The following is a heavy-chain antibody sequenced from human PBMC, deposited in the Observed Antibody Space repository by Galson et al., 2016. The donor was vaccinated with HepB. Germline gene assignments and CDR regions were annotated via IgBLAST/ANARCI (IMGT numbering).Heavy chain of an antibody. Sequence: SVKVSCKASGYTFTNYAMNWVRQAPGQGLEWLGWINTNTENPTYAQGFTGRFVFSLDTSVSTAYLQISSLGADDTAIYYCARGRIRYFDWLSQFDSNVFDIWGQGTMVTVSS. D-gene: IGHD3-9*01. CDR1: GYTFTNYA. J-gene: IGHJ3*02. V-gene: IGHV7-4-1*02. CDR3: ARGRIRYFDWLSQFDSNVFDI. CDR2: INTNTENP.